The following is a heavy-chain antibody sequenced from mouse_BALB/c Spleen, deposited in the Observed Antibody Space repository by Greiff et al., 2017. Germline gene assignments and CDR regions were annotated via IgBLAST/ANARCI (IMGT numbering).Heavy chain of an antibody. V-gene: IGHV2-2*02. Sequence: VKLMESGPGLVQPSQSLSITCTVSGFSLTSYGVHWVRQSPGKGLEWLGVIWSGGSTDYNAAFISRLSISKDNSKSQVFFKMNSLQANDTAIYYCASYYRYEGFAYWGQGTLVTVSA. CDR3: ASYYRYEGFAY. J-gene: IGHJ3*01. CDR1: GFSLTSYG. D-gene: IGHD2-14*01. CDR2: IWSGGST.